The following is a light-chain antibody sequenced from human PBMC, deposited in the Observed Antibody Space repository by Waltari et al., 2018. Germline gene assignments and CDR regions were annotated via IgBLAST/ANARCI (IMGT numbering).Light chain of an antibody. CDR1: NIGSKS. V-gene: IGLV3-21*04. Sequence: SYVVTQSPSVSVAPGETARITFGGDNIGSKSVHWYQQRPGQAPVLVISYDSDRPSGIPERFSGSNSGNTATLTISWVEADDEADYYCLVWHSTTDHHGVFGGGTKLTVL. J-gene: IGLJ2*01. CDR2: YDS. CDR3: LVWHSTTDHHGV.